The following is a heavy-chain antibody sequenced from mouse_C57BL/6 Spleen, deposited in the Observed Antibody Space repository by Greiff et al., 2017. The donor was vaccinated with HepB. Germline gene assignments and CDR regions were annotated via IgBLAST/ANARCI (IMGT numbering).Heavy chain of an antibody. CDR1: GFTFSSYA. V-gene: IGHV5-4*01. D-gene: IGHD1-1*01. J-gene: IGHJ1*03. CDR2: ISDGGSYT. CDR3: ARDNYYGSKRNWYFDV. Sequence: DVMLVESGGGLVKPGGSLKLSCAASGFTFSSYAMSWVRQTPEKRLEWVATISDGGSYTYYPDNVKGRFTISRDNAKNNLYLQMSHLKSEDTAMYYCARDNYYGSKRNWYFDVWGTGTTVTVSS.